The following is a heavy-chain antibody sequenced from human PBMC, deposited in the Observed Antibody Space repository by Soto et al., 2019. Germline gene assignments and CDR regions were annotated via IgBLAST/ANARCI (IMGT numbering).Heavy chain of an antibody. CDR3: VRIRYQLPSSVLWLDP. J-gene: IGHJ5*02. D-gene: IGHD3-16*01. CDR1: GGSFSGYY. CDR2: INHVGGT. Sequence: LSLTCAVYGGSFSGYYWSWISQPPGKGLEWIGEINHVGGTNYNPSLKSRVTMSVDTSQNQFSLRLISVTAADTAMYFCVRIRYQLPSSVLWLDPWGQGTPVGVSS. V-gene: IGHV4-34*01.